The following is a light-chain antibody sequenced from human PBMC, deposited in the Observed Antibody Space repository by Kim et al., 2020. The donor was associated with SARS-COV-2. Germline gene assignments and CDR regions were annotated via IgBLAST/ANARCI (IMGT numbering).Light chain of an antibody. Sequence: DIQMTQSPSSLSASVGDRVTLTCRASQTISSYLNWYQQKPGNAPKLLIYSASSLQSGVPSKFSASGSGTDFSLTISSLQPEDFATYFCHQTYSYPRTFGQGTKLEI. J-gene: IGKJ2*02. V-gene: IGKV1-39*01. CDR3: HQTYSYPRT. CDR2: SAS. CDR1: QTISSY.